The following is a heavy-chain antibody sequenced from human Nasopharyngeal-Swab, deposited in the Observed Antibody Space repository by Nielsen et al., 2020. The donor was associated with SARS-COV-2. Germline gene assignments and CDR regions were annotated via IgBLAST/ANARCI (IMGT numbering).Heavy chain of an antibody. J-gene: IGHJ6*03. CDR3: AREGRGSGYYYYMDV. CDR2: INPSGGST. Sequence: WVRQAPGQGLEWMGIINPSGGSTSYAQKDQGRVTMTRDTSTSTVYMELSSLRSEDTAVYYCAREGRGSGYYYYMDVWGKGTTVTVSS. V-gene: IGHV1-46*01. D-gene: IGHD3-10*01.